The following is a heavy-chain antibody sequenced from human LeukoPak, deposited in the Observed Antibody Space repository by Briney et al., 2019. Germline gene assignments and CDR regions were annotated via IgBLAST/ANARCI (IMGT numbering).Heavy chain of an antibody. CDR2: IIPVFGTS. Sequence: ASVKVSCKASGYTFTNYDINWVRQAPGQGLEWMGGIIPVFGTSNYAQKFQGRVTITADESTRTAYMELSSLRSEDTAVYYCARVTGGRYCSTTSCYMRGWFDPWGQGTLVTVSS. V-gene: IGHV1-69*13. J-gene: IGHJ5*02. D-gene: IGHD2-2*02. CDR3: ARVTGGRYCSTTSCYMRGWFDP. CDR1: GYTFTNYD.